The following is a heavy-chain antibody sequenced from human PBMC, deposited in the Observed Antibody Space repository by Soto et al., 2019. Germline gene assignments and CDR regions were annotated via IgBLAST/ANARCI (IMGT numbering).Heavy chain of an antibody. J-gene: IGHJ4*02. CDR2: ISGSSTST. CDR3: AKDPSSGFAMENYFDY. D-gene: IGHD3-10*01. CDR1: GFTFSSYA. V-gene: IGHV3-23*01. Sequence: EVQLSGSGGGLVQPGGSLRLSCAASGFTFSSYAMSWVRQAPGKGLEWVSAISGSSTSTYYADSVKGRFTISRDNSKNNQFLQMNSLRAEDTAVYYCAKDPSSGFAMENYFDYWGQGTLVTVFS.